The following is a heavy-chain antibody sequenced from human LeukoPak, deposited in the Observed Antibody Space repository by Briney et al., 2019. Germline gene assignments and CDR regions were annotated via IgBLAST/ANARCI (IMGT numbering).Heavy chain of an antibody. CDR1: GYTFSSYT. D-gene: IGHD3-3*01. CDR3: ALGLEMSSFDY. Sequence: ASVKVSCKASGYTFSSYTISWVRQAPGQGLEWMGWISAYNGNTNYAQNLQGRVTVTTDTSTTTAYMELRSLRSDDTAVYFCALGLEMSSFDYWGQGTRVTVSS. V-gene: IGHV1-18*01. CDR2: ISAYNGNT. J-gene: IGHJ4*02.